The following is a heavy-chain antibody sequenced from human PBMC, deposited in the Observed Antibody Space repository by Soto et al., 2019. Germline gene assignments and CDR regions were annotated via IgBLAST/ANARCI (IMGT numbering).Heavy chain of an antibody. CDR1: GFTFSSYG. D-gene: IGHD4-17*01. V-gene: IGHV3-30*18. CDR3: AKEENDYGDYEGYFDY. J-gene: IGHJ4*02. CDR2: ISYDGSNK. Sequence: QVQLVESGGGVVQPGRSLRLSCAASGFTFSSYGMHWVRQAPGKGLEWVAVISYDGSNKYYADSVKGRFTISRDNSKNTLYLQMNRLRAEDTAVYYCAKEENDYGDYEGYFDYWGQGTLVTVSS.